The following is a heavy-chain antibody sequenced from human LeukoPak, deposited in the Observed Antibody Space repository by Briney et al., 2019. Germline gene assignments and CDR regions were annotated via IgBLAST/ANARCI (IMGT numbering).Heavy chain of an antibody. J-gene: IGHJ4*02. CDR3: ARLGGPHSPFDN. CDR2: IYPGDSDT. CDR1: RYSYTSYW. Sequence: GESLKISCKSSRYSYTSYWIGWVRHMPGKGLEWMGIIYPGDSDTRYSRSFQGQVTISADKSLRTAYLQWRSLKASDTGIYFCARLGGPHSPFDNWCQGTRVIVSS. D-gene: IGHD2-15*01. V-gene: IGHV5-51*01.